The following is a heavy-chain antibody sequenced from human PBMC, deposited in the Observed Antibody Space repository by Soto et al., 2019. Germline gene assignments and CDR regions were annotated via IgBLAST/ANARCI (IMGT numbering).Heavy chain of an antibody. CDR1: GGSFSGYY. D-gene: IGHD3-3*01. Sequence: SETLSLTCAVYGGSFSGYYWSWIRQPPGKGLEWIGEINHSGSTNYNPSLKSRVTISVDTSKNQFSLKLSSVTAADTAVYYCARGAVRSIFGVVIIFGMDVWGQGTAVTVSS. J-gene: IGHJ6*02. V-gene: IGHV4-34*01. CDR2: INHSGST. CDR3: ARGAVRSIFGVVIIFGMDV.